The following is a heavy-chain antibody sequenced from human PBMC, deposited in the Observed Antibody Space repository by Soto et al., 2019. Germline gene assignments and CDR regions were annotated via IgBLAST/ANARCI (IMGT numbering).Heavy chain of an antibody. Sequence: GESLKISCTGFGYTFTTSWISWVRQMPGKGLEWMGRIDPRDSYVNYSPSFQGHVTISLDKSISTAYLQWGSLKASDTAMYYCARLFCSTPTCDSCFDPWGQGTLVTGS. CDR3: ARLFCSTPTCDSCFDP. D-gene: IGHD2-2*01. J-gene: IGHJ5*02. CDR1: GYTFTTSW. CDR2: IDPRDSYV. V-gene: IGHV5-10-1*01.